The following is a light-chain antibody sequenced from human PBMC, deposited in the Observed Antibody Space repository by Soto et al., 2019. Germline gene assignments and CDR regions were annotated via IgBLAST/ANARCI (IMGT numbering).Light chain of an antibody. Sequence: EIVLTQSPATLSLSPGERATLSCRASQSVSSYLAWYQQKPGQAPRLLIYGASTRATGIPARFSGGGSGTEFTLTISSLQSEDFAVYYCQQYKNWPPLTFGQGTRLEIK. CDR1: QSVSSY. J-gene: IGKJ5*01. V-gene: IGKV3-15*01. CDR3: QQYKNWPPLT. CDR2: GAS.